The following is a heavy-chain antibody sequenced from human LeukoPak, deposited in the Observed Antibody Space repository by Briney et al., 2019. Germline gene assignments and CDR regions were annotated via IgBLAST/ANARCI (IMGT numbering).Heavy chain of an antibody. CDR1: GYTFTSYY. CDR2: INPSGGST. J-gene: IGHJ4*02. V-gene: IGHV1-46*01. D-gene: IGHD6-13*01. Sequence: EASVKVSCKASGYTFTSYYMHWVRQAPGQGLEWMGIINPSGGSTSYAQKFQGRVTMTRDTSTSTVYMELSSLRSEDTAVYYCARDRLEGRIAAAGTADYWGQGTLVTVSS. CDR3: ARDRLEGRIAAAGTADY.